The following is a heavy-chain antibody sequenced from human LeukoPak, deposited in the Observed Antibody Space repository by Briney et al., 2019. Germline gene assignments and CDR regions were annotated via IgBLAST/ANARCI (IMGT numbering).Heavy chain of an antibody. J-gene: IGHJ6*02. Sequence: GRSLRLSCAASGFTFSSYGMHWVRQAPGKGLEWVAVISYDGSNKYYADSVKGRFTISRDNSKNTLYPQMNSLRAEDTAVYYCAKDSDILTPYGMDVWGQGTTVTVSS. CDR3: AKDSDILTPYGMDV. V-gene: IGHV3-30*18. D-gene: IGHD3-9*01. CDR2: ISYDGSNK. CDR1: GFTFSSYG.